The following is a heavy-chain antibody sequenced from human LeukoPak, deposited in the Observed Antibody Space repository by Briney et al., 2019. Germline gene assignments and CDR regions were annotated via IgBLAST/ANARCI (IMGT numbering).Heavy chain of an antibody. CDR3: ARLRRLAIIDY. D-gene: IGHD3-3*02. J-gene: IGHJ4*02. CDR1: GGSISTSNYY. Sequence: SETLSLTCTVSGGSISTSNYYWGWIRQPPGKGLEWIGNIYYSGSTYYNPSLKSRVTISVDTSKNQFSLKLSSVTAADTAVYYCARLRRLAIIDYWGQGTLVTVSS. CDR2: IYYSGST. V-gene: IGHV4-39*01.